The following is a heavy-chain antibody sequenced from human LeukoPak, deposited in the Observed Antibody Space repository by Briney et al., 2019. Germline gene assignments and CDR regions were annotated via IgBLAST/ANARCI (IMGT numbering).Heavy chain of an antibody. Sequence: SSETLSLTCSVSGDSITGYSWSWLRQTPGKGLEWIGYIYYNGDTHYNPSLNSRLSISVDTPNNQFSLNLRSVTAADTAVYYCVRGPYGASISNWFDPWGQGLLVTVSS. CDR1: GDSITGYS. D-gene: IGHD4/OR15-4a*01. CDR2: IYYNGDT. V-gene: IGHV4-59*01. CDR3: VRGPYGASISNWFDP. J-gene: IGHJ5*02.